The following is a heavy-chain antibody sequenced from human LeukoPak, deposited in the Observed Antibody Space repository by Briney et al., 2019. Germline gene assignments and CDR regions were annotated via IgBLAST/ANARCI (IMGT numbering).Heavy chain of an antibody. CDR2: ISYDGSNK. D-gene: IGHD3-22*01. Sequence: PGGSLRLSCAASGFTFSNAWMSWVRQAPGKGLEWVAVISYDGSNKYYADSVKGRFTISRDNSKNTLYLQMNSLRAEDTAVYYCAREPSIRYYYDSSGYWEYFDYWGQGTLVTVSS. J-gene: IGHJ4*02. CDR3: AREPSIRYYYDSSGYWEYFDY. V-gene: IGHV3-30*03. CDR1: GFTFSNAW.